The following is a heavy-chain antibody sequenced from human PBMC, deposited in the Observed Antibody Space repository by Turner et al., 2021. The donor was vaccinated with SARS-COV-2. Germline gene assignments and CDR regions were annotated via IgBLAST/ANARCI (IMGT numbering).Heavy chain of an antibody. J-gene: IGHJ6*02. D-gene: IGHD1-26*01. CDR1: GYTFISYD. Sequence: QVQLVQSGAEVKKPGASVKVSCKASGYTFISYDINWVRQATGQGLEWMGWMNPNSGNTYYAQKFQGRVTMTRNTSISTAYMELSSLRSEDTAVYYCAGGLMGWELPQVYYYYSMDVWGQGTTVTVSS. CDR2: MNPNSGNT. V-gene: IGHV1-8*01. CDR3: AGGLMGWELPQVYYYYSMDV.